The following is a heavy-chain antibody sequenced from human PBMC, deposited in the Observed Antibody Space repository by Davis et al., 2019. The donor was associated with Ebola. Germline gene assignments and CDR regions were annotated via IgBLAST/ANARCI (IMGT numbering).Heavy chain of an antibody. CDR2: INPHNGNT. CDR1: AYTFTSYG. D-gene: IGHD1-1*01. CDR3: ARAQFPTTSDH. V-gene: IGHV1-18*04. Sequence: ASVQVSCKASAYTFTSYGITWVRQAPAQELQWMGSINPHNGNTNYAQNVQGRVTMTTDTSTSTAYMEVGTLRSDDTAVYYCARAQFPTTSDHWGQGTLVTVSS. J-gene: IGHJ4*02.